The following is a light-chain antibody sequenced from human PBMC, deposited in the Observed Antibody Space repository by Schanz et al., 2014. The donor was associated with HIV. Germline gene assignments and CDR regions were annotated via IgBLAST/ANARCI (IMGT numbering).Light chain of an antibody. CDR1: SSNIGSNY. CDR3: CSYAGSRVV. V-gene: IGLV1-47*01. J-gene: IGLJ2*01. Sequence: QSVLTQPPSASGTPGQRVTISCSGSSSNIGSNYVFWYQQLPGTAPNLLISRNNQRPSGVPDRFSGSKSGTSASLAISGLRFEDEADYYCCSYAGSRVVFGGGTKLTVL. CDR2: RNN.